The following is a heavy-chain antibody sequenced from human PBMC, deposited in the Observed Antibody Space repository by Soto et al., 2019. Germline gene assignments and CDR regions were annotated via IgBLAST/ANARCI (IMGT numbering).Heavy chain of an antibody. D-gene: IGHD1-7*01. CDR1: GGSISSYY. CDR2: IYYSGST. Sequence: NPSETLSLTCTVSGGSISSYYWSWIRQPPGKGLEWIGYIYYSGSTNYNPSLKSRVTISVDTSKNQFSLKLSSVTAADTAVYYCARDIRITGTYYYYYYGMDVWGQGTTVTVSS. V-gene: IGHV4-59*01. CDR3: ARDIRITGTYYYYYYGMDV. J-gene: IGHJ6*02.